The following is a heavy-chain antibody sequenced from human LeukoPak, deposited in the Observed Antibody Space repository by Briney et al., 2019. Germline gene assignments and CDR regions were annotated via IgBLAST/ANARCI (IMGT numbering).Heavy chain of an antibody. D-gene: IGHD6-13*01. CDR3: ARDRYITRSWGYDFDY. CDR2: IKQDGSEK. CDR1: GFTFSSYW. J-gene: IGHJ4*02. Sequence: GSLRLSCAVSGFTFSSYWMSWVRQAPGKGLEWVANIKQDGSEKYYVDSVKGRFTISRDNAKNSLYLQMNTLRAEDTAVYYCARDRYITRSWGYDFDYWGQGILVTVS. V-gene: IGHV3-7*01.